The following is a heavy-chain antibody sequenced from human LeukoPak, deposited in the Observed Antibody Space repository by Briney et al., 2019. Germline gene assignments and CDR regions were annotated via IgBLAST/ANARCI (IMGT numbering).Heavy chain of an antibody. Sequence: PGGPLRLSCVASGFTFGSYAMSWVRQAPGKGLEWVSGISGSGGSTYFADSVQGRFTVSRDNSKNTVYLQMNSLRAEDTAEYYCAKDAVGATAYYFDYWGQGTLVTVS. D-gene: IGHD1-26*01. CDR3: AKDAVGATAYYFDY. V-gene: IGHV3-23*01. CDR2: ISGSGGST. CDR1: GFTFGSYA. J-gene: IGHJ4*02.